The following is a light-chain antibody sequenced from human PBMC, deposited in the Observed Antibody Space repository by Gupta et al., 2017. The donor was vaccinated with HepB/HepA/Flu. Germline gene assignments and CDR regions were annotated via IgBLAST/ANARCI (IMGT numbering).Light chain of an antibody. CDR1: QTISSW. CDR3: QRT. Sequence: DIQMTQSPSTLSAYVGDRVTITCRASQTISSWLAWYQQRPGKAPKLLIQRASSLESGVPSRFSGSQSGTECTLTIKSLQHDDWATYYCQRTFGQGTKVEIK. J-gene: IGKJ1*01. V-gene: IGKV1-5*03. CDR2: RAS.